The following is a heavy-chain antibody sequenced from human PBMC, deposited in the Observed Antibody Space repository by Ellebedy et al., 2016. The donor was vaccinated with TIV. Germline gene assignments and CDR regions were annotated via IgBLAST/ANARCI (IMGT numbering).Heavy chain of an antibody. CDR1: GFIFSNNW. CDR3: ATPVGRFSGSYVY. D-gene: IGHD3-16*01. J-gene: IGHJ4*02. Sequence: PGGSLRLSCTASGFIFSNNWMHWVRQAPGKGLEWVSRIDSAGTTTGYADSAKGRFTVSRDNAKSTLYLDMGSLRAEDTAVYYCATPVGRFSGSYVYWGQGTLVTVSS. CDR2: IDSAGTTT. V-gene: IGHV3-74*01.